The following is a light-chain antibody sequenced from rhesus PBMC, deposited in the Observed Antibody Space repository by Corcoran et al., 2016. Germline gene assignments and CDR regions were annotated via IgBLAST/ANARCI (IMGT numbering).Light chain of an antibody. CDR3: QETSNLYS. V-gene: IGKV3-31*02. J-gene: IGKJ2*01. CDR2: GAS. Sequence: EIVMTQSPATLSLSPGERATLSCRASQSVSSYLAWYQQKPGQAPGLLIYGASSRATGIPDRCRGSGAVTDFTLTISSLEPEDFAVDYCQETSNLYSFGQGTKVEIK. CDR1: QSVSSY.